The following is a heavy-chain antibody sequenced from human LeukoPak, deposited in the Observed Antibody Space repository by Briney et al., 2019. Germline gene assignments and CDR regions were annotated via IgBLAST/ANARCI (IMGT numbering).Heavy chain of an antibody. Sequence: PGGSLRLSCAASGFDFSASALHWVRQASGKGLEWVGRIRDKANKYTTAYAPSVRGRFTISGDDSRNTAFLQMDSLKVEDSALYYCIKYITSSDKNDCWGQGTLVTVSS. V-gene: IGHV3-73*01. J-gene: IGHJ4*02. CDR2: IRDKANKYTT. CDR1: GFDFSASA. CDR3: IKYITSSDKNDC. D-gene: IGHD6-6*01.